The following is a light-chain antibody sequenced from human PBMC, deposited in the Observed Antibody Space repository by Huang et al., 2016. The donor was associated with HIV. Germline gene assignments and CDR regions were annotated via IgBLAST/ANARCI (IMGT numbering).Light chain of an antibody. V-gene: IGKV3-15*01. Sequence: EIVMTQSPATLSVSPGERATLSCRASQSVSSNLAWYQQKPGQAPRLLIYGASTRAPCIPATFSGSGSGTEFTLTISSLQSEDFAVYYCQQYNNWPPITFGQGTRLEIK. CDR2: GAS. CDR1: QSVSSN. CDR3: QQYNNWPPIT. J-gene: IGKJ5*01.